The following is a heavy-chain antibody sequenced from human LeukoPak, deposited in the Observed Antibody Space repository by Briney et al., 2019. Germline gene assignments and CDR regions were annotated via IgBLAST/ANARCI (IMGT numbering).Heavy chain of an antibody. CDR2: ISGYNGNT. CDR3: ARTPGRFLEWLSPFDY. V-gene: IGHV1-18*01. J-gene: IGHJ4*02. CDR1: GYTFSNYG. Sequence: ASVKVSCKASGYTFSNYGISWVRQAPGQGLEWMGWISGYNGNTNYAQKFQGRVTMTTDTSTSTAYMELRSLRSDDTAVYYCARTPGRFLEWLSPFDYRGQGTLVTVSS. D-gene: IGHD3-3*01.